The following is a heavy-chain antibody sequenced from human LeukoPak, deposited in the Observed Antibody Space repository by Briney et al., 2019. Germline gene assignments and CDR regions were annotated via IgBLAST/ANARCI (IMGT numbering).Heavy chain of an antibody. Sequence: GESLKISCQVSGYNFSNYWIGWVRQKPGKGLEWMAIVYPGDSKTRPSKTRYSPSFQGQVTISADQSIRSVFLQWSSLKASDTAMYYCARFKYYDLLTGYYLENNWFDPWGQGTLVTVSS. CDR3: ARFKYYDLLTGYYLENNWFDP. CDR2: VYPGDSKTRPSKT. J-gene: IGHJ5*02. V-gene: IGHV5-51*01. D-gene: IGHD3-9*01. CDR1: GYNFSNYW.